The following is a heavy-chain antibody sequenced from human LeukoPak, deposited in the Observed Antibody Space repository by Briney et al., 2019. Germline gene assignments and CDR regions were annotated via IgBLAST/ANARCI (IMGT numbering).Heavy chain of an antibody. CDR2: IKQDGSEK. D-gene: IGHD2/OR15-2a*01. V-gene: IGHV3-7*01. J-gene: IGHJ4*02. CDR3: VRAGTTFEN. Sequence: GRSLRLSCAASGFTFRSYAMHWVRQAPGKGLEWVANIKQDGSEKYYMDSVKGRFTISRDNANNSLYLQMNSLRAEDTAVYYCVRAGTTFENWGQGTLVTVSS. CDR1: GFTFRSYA.